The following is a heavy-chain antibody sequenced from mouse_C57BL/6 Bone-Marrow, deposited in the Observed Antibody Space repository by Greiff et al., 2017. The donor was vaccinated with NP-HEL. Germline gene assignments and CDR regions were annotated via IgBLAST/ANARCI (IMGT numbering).Heavy chain of an antibody. CDR2: IDPENGDT. J-gene: IGHJ2*01. Sequence: EVQLQQSGAELVRPGASVKLSCTASGFNIKDDYMHWVKQRPEQGLEWIGWIDPENGDTEYASKFQGKATITADTSSNTAYLQLSSLTSEDTAVYYCTTAGRFDYWGQGTTLTVSS. V-gene: IGHV14-4*01. D-gene: IGHD1-1*02. CDR1: GFNIKDDY. CDR3: TTAGRFDY.